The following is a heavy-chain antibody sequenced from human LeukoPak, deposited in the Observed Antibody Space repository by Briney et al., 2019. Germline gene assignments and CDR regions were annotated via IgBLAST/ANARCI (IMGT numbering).Heavy chain of an antibody. D-gene: IGHD4-23*01. CDR1: AFTFSSYW. CDR3: ARDRGYSSFDY. Sequence: GGSLRLSCEPSAFTFSSYWLSWVRQAPGKGPEWVANIKEDGSEINYVDSVKGRFTISRDNAKNSLFLQMNSLRVEDTAVYYCARDRGYSSFDYWGQGTLVTVSS. CDR2: IKEDGSEI. J-gene: IGHJ4*02. V-gene: IGHV3-7*01.